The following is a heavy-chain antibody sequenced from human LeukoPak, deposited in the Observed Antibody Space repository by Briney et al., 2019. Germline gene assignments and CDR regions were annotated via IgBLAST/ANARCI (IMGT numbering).Heavy chain of an antibody. J-gene: IGHJ4*02. V-gene: IGHV3-48*01. Sequence: PGGSLRPSCAASGFTFSAYHMNWVRQAPGKGLEWVSYISIISSTIYYADSVKGRFTISRDDAKNSVYLQMNSLRADDTAVYYCARTHERDLDYWGQGTLVTVSS. CDR3: ARTHERDLDY. CDR2: ISIISSTI. CDR1: GFTFSAYH.